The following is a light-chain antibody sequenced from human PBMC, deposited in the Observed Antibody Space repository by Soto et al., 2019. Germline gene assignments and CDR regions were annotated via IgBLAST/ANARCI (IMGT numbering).Light chain of an antibody. CDR1: SSDVGGYKY. CDR2: EVS. J-gene: IGLJ2*01. V-gene: IGLV2-14*01. CDR3: ASYTSSSTSVI. Sequence: QTVLTQPASVSGSPGQSITISCTGTSSDVGGYKYVSWYQQHPDKAPKLIIFEVSNRPSGISSRFSGSKSGNTASLTISGLQADDEADDYCASYTSSSTSVIFGRGTKVTVL.